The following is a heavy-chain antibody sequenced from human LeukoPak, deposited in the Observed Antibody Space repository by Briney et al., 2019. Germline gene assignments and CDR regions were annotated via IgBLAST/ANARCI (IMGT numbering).Heavy chain of an antibody. CDR1: GFTFSDYY. V-gene: IGHV3-11*01. CDR3: ARVDYDILTGGNTNWFDP. J-gene: IGHJ5*02. CDR2: ISSSGSTI. Sequence: PGGSLRLSCAASGFTFSDYYMSWIRQAPGKGLEWVSYISSSGSTIYYADPVKGRFTISRDNAKNSLYLQMNSLRAEDTAVYYCARVDYDILTGGNTNWFDPWGQGTLVTVSS. D-gene: IGHD3-9*01.